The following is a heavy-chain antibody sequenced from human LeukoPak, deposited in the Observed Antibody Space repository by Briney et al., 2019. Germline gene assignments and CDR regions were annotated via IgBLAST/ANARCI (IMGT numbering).Heavy chain of an antibody. J-gene: IGHJ3*01. Sequence: ASVKVSCKASGYTFTSYGISWVRQAPGQGLEWMGIINPSGGITSFAQKFQGRVTMTRDTSTTTVYMELSSLRSEDTAVYYCARVANYYDSSGYYSPAFDVWGQGTMVTVAS. CDR1: GYTFTSYG. V-gene: IGHV1-46*01. CDR3: ARVANYYDSSGYYSPAFDV. CDR2: INPSGGIT. D-gene: IGHD3-22*01.